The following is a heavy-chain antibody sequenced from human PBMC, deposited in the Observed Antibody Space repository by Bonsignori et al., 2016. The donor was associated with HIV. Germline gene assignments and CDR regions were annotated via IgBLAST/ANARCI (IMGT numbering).Heavy chain of an antibody. V-gene: IGHV4-61*02. CDR2: IYTSGST. CDR3: ARGRYNWNDEDAFDI. Sequence: WIRQPPGKGLEWIGRIYTSGSTNYNPSLKSRVTISVDTSKNQFSLKLSSVTAADTAVYYCARGRYNWNDEDAFDIWGQGTMVTVSS. D-gene: IGHD1-20*01. J-gene: IGHJ3*02.